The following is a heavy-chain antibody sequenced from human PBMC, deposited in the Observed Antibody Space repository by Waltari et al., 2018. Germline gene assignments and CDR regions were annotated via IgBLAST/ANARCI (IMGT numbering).Heavy chain of an antibody. V-gene: IGHV3-53*01. D-gene: IGHD3-16*02. J-gene: IGHJ6*02. CDR3: ARLSDPNKYYYGMDV. Sequence: EVQLVQSGGGLIPQGGSLRLSCAASGLRVIGNYLSWVRQAPGKGLEWVSVIYRGGSIKYGDSVKGRFTLSRDNSKNTLFLQMNSLRSEDTAVYYCARLSDPNKYYYGMDVWGQGTTVTVSS. CDR1: GLRVIGNY. CDR2: IYRGGSI.